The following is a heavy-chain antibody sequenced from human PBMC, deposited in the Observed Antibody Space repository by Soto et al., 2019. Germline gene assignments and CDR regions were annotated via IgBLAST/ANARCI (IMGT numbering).Heavy chain of an antibody. Sequence: EVQLVESGGGLVQPGGSLRLSCAASGFTFSNYEMNWVRQAPGKGLEWLSFISSSGGTKHYADSVKGRFTISRDNAKKSLYLQMNSLRAEDTAIYYCAKKGFYYDSSGYYVGNDSFDIWGQGTMVTVSS. V-gene: IGHV3-48*03. CDR1: GFTFSNYE. CDR2: ISSSGGTK. J-gene: IGHJ3*02. CDR3: AKKGFYYDSSGYYVGNDSFDI. D-gene: IGHD3-22*01.